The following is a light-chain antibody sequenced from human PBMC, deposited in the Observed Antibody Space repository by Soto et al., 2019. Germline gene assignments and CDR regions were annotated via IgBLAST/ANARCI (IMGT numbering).Light chain of an antibody. CDR1: QNVNSNH. Sequence: EIVLTQAPGTLSLSPGERATLSCRASQNVNSNHIAWYQQKPGQAPRLPIYDASIRATGIPDRFSGSGSGTYFPLTITRLEPEDFEMYSLQQYGSPPFTFGQRTRLDI. CDR3: QQYGSPPFT. CDR2: DAS. J-gene: IGKJ5*01. V-gene: IGKV3-20*01.